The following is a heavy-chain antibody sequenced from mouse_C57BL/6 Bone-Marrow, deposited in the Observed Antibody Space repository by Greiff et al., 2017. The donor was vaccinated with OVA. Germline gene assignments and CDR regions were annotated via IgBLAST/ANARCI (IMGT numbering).Heavy chain of an antibody. Sequence: QVQLQQSGAELARPGASVKLSCKASGYTFTSYGIRWVKQRTGPGLAWIGEISPRSGNTYYNEKFKGKATLTADKSSSTAYMELRSLTSEDSAVYFCARSAPITTVVPRFAYWGQGTLVTVSA. V-gene: IGHV1-81*01. CDR2: ISPRSGNT. CDR1: GYTFTSYG. J-gene: IGHJ3*01. D-gene: IGHD1-1*01. CDR3: ARSAPITTVVPRFAY.